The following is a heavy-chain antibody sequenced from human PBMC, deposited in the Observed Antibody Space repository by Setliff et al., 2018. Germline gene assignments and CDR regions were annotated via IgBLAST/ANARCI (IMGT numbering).Heavy chain of an antibody. CDR3: ARRYCSSTSCHNGDALDI. V-gene: IGHV4-38-2*01. CDR2: FSHGGNT. CDR1: GYSISSSYN. Sequence: PSETLSLTCAVSGYSISSSYNWGWIRQPPGKGLEWIGSFSHGGNTYYNPSLKSRVTISVDTSKNQFSLELSSVTATDAAVYYCARRYCSSTSCHNGDALDIWGQGTMVTVS. D-gene: IGHD2-2*01. J-gene: IGHJ3*02.